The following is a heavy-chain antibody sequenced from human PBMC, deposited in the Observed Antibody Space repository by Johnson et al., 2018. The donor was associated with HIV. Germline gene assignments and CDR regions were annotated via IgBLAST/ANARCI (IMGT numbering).Heavy chain of an antibody. Sequence: VQLVESGGGVVQPGRSLRLSCVASGFTFSNAWMSWVRQAPGKGLEWVGRIKSKTDGGTTDYAAPVKGRFTISRDDSKNTLYLQMNSLRAEDTAVYYCARAPEVRGVDAFDVWGQGTVVTVSS. D-gene: IGHD3-10*01. CDR1: GFTFSNAW. CDR2: IKSKTDGGTT. V-gene: IGHV3-15*01. J-gene: IGHJ3*01. CDR3: ARAPEVRGVDAFDV.